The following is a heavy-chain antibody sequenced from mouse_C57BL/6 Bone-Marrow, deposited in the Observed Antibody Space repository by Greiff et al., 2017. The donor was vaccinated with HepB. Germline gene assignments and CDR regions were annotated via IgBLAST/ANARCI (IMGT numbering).Heavy chain of an antibody. V-gene: IGHV3-6*01. CDR3: ARESYYGTPYYYAMDY. J-gene: IGHJ4*01. D-gene: IGHD1-1*01. CDR2: ISYDGSN. CDR1: GYSITSGYY. Sequence: EVKLLESGPGLVKPSQSLSLTCSVTGYSITSGYYWNWIRQFPGNKLEWMGYISYDGSNNYNPSLKNRISITRDTSKNQFFLKLNSVTTEDTATYYCARESYYGTPYYYAMDYWGQGTSVTVSS.